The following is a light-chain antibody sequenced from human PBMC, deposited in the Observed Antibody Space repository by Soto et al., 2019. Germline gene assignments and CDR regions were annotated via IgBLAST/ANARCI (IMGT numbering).Light chain of an antibody. CDR3: QQSHSAPLT. J-gene: IGKJ4*01. CDR2: AAS. V-gene: IGKV1-39*01. Sequence: QMTQSPSSLFASVGDSVTITCRASQSISSHLNWYQQKVGQTPRLLIYAASTLLSEVPPRFSGSGSGTEFTLTISGLQREDFAIYYCQQSHSAPLTFGGGTKIQI. CDR1: QSISSH.